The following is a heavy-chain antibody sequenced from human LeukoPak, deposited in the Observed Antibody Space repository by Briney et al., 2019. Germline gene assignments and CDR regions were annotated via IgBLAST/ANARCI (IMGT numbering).Heavy chain of an antibody. V-gene: IGHV3-48*01. Sequence: GGSLRLSCAASGFTLSSDSMNWVRQAPGKGPEWVSYISSSYITYYADPVKGRFTISRDNAKNSLYLQMNSLRAEDTAVYYCARQVTTYDFWGQGTLVTVSS. CDR1: GFTLSSDS. D-gene: IGHD4-17*01. J-gene: IGHJ4*02. CDR2: ISSSYIT. CDR3: ARQVTTYDF.